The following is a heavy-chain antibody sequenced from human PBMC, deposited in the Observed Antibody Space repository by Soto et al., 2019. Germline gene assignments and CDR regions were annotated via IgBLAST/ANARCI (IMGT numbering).Heavy chain of an antibody. CDR1: GGSISSGGYY. Sequence: SETLSLTCTVSGGSISSGGYYWSWIRQHPGKGLEWIGYIYYSGSTYYNPSLKSRVTISVDTSKNQFSLKLSSVTAADTAVYYCARTGPLYVGYYYDMDVWGQGTTVTVSS. V-gene: IGHV4-31*03. J-gene: IGHJ6*02. D-gene: IGHD3-16*01. CDR2: IYYSGST. CDR3: ARTGPLYVGYYYDMDV.